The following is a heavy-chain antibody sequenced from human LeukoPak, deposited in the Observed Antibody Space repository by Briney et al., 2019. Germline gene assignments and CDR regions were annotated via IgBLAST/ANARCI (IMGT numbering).Heavy chain of an antibody. Sequence: SETLSLTCTVSGGSISNHYWSWIRQPPGKGLEWIGYIYHSGSTNYNPSLKSRVTISVDTSKNQFSLKLTSVTAADTAVYYCAGSIPAAGTNPWFDPWGQGTLVTVSS. CDR3: AGSIPAAGTNPWFDP. D-gene: IGHD6-13*01. CDR1: GGSISNHY. CDR2: IYHSGST. V-gene: IGHV4-59*11. J-gene: IGHJ5*02.